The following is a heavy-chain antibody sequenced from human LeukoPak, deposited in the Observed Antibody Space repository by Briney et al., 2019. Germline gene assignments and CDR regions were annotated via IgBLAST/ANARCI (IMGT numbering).Heavy chain of an antibody. CDR1: GFTFSSNW. Sequence: GGSLRLSCAASGFTFSSNWMSWVRQAPGKGLEWVANIKEDGSEKKYVDSVKGRFTISRDNARNSLYLQMNSLRAEDTAVYYCAKVAETGNQVRGYFVNWGQGTLVTVSS. J-gene: IGHJ4*02. CDR2: IKEDGSEK. D-gene: IGHD3-10*01. V-gene: IGHV3-7*01. CDR3: AKVAETGNQVRGYFVN.